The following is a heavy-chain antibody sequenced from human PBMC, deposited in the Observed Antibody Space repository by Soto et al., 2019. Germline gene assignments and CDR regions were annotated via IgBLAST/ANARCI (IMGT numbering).Heavy chain of an antibody. V-gene: IGHV4-59*08. CDR3: ARHGGEWLRHSPYDY. D-gene: IGHD5-12*01. CDR2: IYYSGST. CDR1: GGSISSYY. J-gene: IGHJ4*02. Sequence: PSETLSLTCTVSGGSISSYYWSWIRQPPGKGLEWIGYIYYSGSTNYNPSLKSRVTISVDTSKNQFSLKLSSVTAADTAVYYCARHGGEWLRHSPYDYWGQGTLVTVSS.